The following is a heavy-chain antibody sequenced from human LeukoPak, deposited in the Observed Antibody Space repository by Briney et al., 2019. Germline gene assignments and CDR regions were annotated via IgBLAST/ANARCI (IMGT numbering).Heavy chain of an antibody. CDR3: TRLNLDYRSSWVFDY. J-gene: IGHJ4*02. D-gene: IGHD6-6*01. CDR2: IDNYAT. CDR1: GFTFSGSA. V-gene: IGHV3-73*01. Sequence: AGGSLRLSCAASGFTFSGSAMHWVRQASGRGLEWVGRIDNYATAYAASVKGRFTISRDDSKNTAYLQMNSLKTEDTALYYCTRLNLDYRSSWVFDYWGQGTLVTVSS.